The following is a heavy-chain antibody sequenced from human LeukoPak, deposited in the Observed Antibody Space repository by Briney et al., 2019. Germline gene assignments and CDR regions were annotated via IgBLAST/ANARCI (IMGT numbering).Heavy chain of an antibody. J-gene: IGHJ3*02. CDR1: GYTLTELS. CDR3: ATFTGGSYSASRAFDI. Sequence: ASVKVSCKVSGYTLTELSMHRVRQAPGKGLEWMGGFDPEDGETIYAQKFQGRVTMTEDTSTDTAYMELSSLRSEDTAVYYCATFTGGSYSASRAFDIWGQGTMVTVSS. V-gene: IGHV1-24*01. CDR2: FDPEDGET. D-gene: IGHD1-26*01.